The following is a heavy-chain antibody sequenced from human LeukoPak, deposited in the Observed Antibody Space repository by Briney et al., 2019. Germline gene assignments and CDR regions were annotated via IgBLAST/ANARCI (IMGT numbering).Heavy chain of an antibody. D-gene: IGHD3-16*01. CDR1: GFTFSNFV. Sequence: PGGSLRLSCAASGFTFSNFVMTWFRQAPGKGLRWVSSISGSGGSRYYVDSVKGRFTISRDKSKNTLYLQMNNLRAEDTAVYYCAKGVDASGIYYYFYMDVWGKGTTVSVSS. CDR2: ISGSGGSR. V-gene: IGHV3-23*01. CDR3: AKGVDASGIYYYFYMDV. J-gene: IGHJ6*03.